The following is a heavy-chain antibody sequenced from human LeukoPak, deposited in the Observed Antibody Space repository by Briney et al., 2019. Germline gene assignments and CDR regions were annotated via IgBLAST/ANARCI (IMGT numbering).Heavy chain of an antibody. CDR3: ARSMGIAAPFDY. CDR2: INPNSGGT. CDR1: GYTFTGYY. D-gene: IGHD6-25*01. V-gene: IGHV1-2*02. Sequence: ASVKVSCKASGYTFTGYYMHWVRQAPGQGLEWMGWINPNSGGTNYAQKFQGRVTMTRDTSISTAYMELSRLRSDGTAVYYCARSMGIAAPFDYWGQGTLVTVSS. J-gene: IGHJ4*02.